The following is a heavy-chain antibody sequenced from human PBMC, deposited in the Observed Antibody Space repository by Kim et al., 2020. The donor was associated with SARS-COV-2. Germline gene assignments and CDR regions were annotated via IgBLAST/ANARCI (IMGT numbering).Heavy chain of an antibody. V-gene: IGHV3-23*01. J-gene: IGHJ4*02. Sequence: GGSLRLSCAASGFTFSSYAMSWVRQAPGKGLEWVSAISGSGGSTYYADSVKGRFTISRDNSKNTLYLQMNSLRAEDTAVYYCAKSPSGYSSGWYFDYWGQGTLVTVSS. CDR2: ISGSGGST. CDR3: AKSPSGYSSGWYFDY. D-gene: IGHD6-19*01. CDR1: GFTFSSYA.